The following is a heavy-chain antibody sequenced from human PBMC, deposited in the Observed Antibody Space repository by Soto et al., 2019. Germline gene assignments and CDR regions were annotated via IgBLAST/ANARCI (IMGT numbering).Heavy chain of an antibody. CDR3: GVGIAVARGYFDL. V-gene: IGHV3-48*04. J-gene: IGHJ2*01. Sequence: EVQLVESGGGLVQPGGSLRLSCAASGFRFSSYSMNWVRQAPGKGPEWVSYIDHSSSSVRYVDSVEGRFTISRDNAKDSFSLQMNSLGVEEAAMYYWGVGIAVARGYFDLWGRGTLVTVSS. CDR1: GFRFSSYS. D-gene: IGHD6-19*01. CDR2: IDHSSSSV.